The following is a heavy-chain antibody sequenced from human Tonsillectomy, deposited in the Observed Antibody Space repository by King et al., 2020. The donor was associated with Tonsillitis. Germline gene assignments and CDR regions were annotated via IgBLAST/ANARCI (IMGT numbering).Heavy chain of an antibody. Sequence: QLVQSGGEVKKPGASVKVSCKASGYTFTTYGINWVRQAPGQGLECMGWISTYNGETDYAQKFQGRVTLTTNTSTSTVYMELRSLRSDDTAVYYCARGHEDWFFDLWGRGTLVPVSS. V-gene: IGHV1-18*04. CDR3: ARGHEDWFFDL. CDR1: GYTFTTYG. CDR2: ISTYNGET. J-gene: IGHJ2*01.